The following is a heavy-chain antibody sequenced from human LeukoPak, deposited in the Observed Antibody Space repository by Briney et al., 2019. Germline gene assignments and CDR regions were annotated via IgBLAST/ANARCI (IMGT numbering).Heavy chain of an antibody. V-gene: IGHV1-18*01. CDR2: ISAYNGNT. CDR1: GYTFTSYG. D-gene: IGHD6-19*01. J-gene: IGHJ2*01. Sequence: ASVKVSCKASGYTFTSYGISWVRQAPGQGLEWMGWISAYNGNTNYAQKLQGRVTMTTDTSTSTAYMELRSLRSDDTAVYYCARERGAIAVAGRDWYFDLWGRGTLVTVSS. CDR3: ARERGAIAVAGRDWYFDL.